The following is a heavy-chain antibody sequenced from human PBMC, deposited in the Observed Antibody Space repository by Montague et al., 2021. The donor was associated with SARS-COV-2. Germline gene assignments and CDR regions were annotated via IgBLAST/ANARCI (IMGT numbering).Heavy chain of an antibody. J-gene: IGHJ4*02. CDR1: GDSISNYS. D-gene: IGHD2-15*01. CDR2: ISDSGST. V-gene: IGHV4-59*08. CDR3: ARHYSATLPAVY. Sequence: SETLSLTCSVSGDSISNYSWSWIRQSPGKGLEWIGYISDSGSTNYNPSLTSRVTMSVDTSKNQFSLKVNSVTAADTAVYYCARHYSATLPAVYWGQGTLVTVSS.